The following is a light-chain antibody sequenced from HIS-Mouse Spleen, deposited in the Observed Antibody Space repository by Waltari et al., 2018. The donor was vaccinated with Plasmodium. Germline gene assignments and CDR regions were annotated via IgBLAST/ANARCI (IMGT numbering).Light chain of an antibody. CDR3: QQYNNWSFT. CDR2: GAS. CDR1: QSVSSN. Sequence: IVMTQSPATLSVSPGERATLSCRASQSVSSNLAWYQQKPGQAPRLLIYGASTRATAIPAMLSGSGSGKEFTLTISSLQSEDFAVYYCQQYNNWSFTFGPGTKVDIK. V-gene: IGKV3-15*01. J-gene: IGKJ3*01.